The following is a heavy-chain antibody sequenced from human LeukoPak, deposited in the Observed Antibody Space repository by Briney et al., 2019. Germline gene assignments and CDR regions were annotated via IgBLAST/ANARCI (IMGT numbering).Heavy chain of an antibody. Sequence: SETLSLTCTVSGGSISSYYWSWIRQPPGKGLEWIGYIYYSGSTNYNPSLKSRVTISVDTSKNQFSLKLSSVTAADTAVYYCARTIVGDKTFDYWGQGTLVTVSS. V-gene: IGHV4-59*01. CDR2: IYYSGST. CDR3: ARTIVGDKTFDY. D-gene: IGHD1-26*01. J-gene: IGHJ4*02. CDR1: GGSISSYY.